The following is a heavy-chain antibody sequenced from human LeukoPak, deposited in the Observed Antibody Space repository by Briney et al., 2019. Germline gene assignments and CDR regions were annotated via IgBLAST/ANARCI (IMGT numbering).Heavy chain of an antibody. V-gene: IGHV4-30-2*01. CDR3: ARSSHYYGSGSYYDY. D-gene: IGHD3-10*01. Sequence: SETLSLTCAVSGGSISSGGYSWSWIRQPPGKGLEWIGYIYHSGSTCYNPSLKSRVTISVDRSKNQFSLKLSSVTAADTAVYYCARSSHYYGSGSYYDYWGQGTLVTVSS. CDR2: IYHSGST. CDR1: GGSISSGGYS. J-gene: IGHJ4*02.